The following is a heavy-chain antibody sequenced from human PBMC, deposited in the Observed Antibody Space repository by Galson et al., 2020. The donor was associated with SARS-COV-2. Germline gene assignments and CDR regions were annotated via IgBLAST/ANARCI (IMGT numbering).Heavy chain of an antibody. J-gene: IGHJ4*02. Sequence: GESLKISCKGSGYSFTSYWIGWVRQMPGKGLEWMGIIYPGDSDTRYSPSFQGQVTISADKSISTAYLQWSSLKASDTAMYYCARSHLPTVVTLGAPGPFDYWGQGTLVTVSS. CDR1: GYSFTSYW. CDR3: ARSHLPTVVTLGAPGPFDY. D-gene: IGHD3-16*01. CDR2: IYPGDSDT. V-gene: IGHV5-51*01.